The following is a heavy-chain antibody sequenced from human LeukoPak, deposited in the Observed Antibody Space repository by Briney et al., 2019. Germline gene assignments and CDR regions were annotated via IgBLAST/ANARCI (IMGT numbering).Heavy chain of an antibody. CDR1: GASISSYY. J-gene: IGHJ4*02. CDR2: IYASGNT. D-gene: IGHD3-10*01. Sequence: PSETLSLTCTVSGASISSYYWSWIRQPPGQGLEWIGYIYASGNTNSNPSLKSRVTMSVDTSNDQFSLMLTSVTAADTAVYYCARGSKYYYGSGSHFDYWGQGTLVTVSS. V-gene: IGHV4-59*01. CDR3: ARGSKYYYGSGSHFDY.